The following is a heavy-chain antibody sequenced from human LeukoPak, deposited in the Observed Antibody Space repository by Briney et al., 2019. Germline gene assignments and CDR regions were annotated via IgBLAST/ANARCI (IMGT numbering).Heavy chain of an antibody. V-gene: IGHV4-34*01. D-gene: IGHD1-14*01. CDR3: ARAPDRIRFDP. CDR2: IHPGGST. Sequence: KPSETLSLTCAVYGGSLRADFWSWIRQPPGKGLEWIGDIHPGGSTKHNPSLESRVTISVDTSKNQFSLRLTSVTAADTAVYYCARAPDRIRFDPWGQGALVTVSS. J-gene: IGHJ5*02. CDR1: GGSLRADF.